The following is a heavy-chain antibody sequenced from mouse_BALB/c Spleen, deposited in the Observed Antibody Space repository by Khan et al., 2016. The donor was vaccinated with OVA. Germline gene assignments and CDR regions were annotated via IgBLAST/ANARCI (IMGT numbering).Heavy chain of an antibody. Sequence: VQLKESGPELVKPGASVKMSCKASGYTFTNYVLHWVKQKPGQGLEWIGYINPYNGGTKYNAKLKGQATLASDKSSITANMELSSLTSEDSAVYYCARGNWQSYYFDNWGQGTTLTLSS. J-gene: IGHJ2*01. CDR2: INPYNGGT. D-gene: IGHD4-1*01. V-gene: IGHV1S136*01. CDR3: ARGNWQSYYFDN. CDR1: GYTFTNYV.